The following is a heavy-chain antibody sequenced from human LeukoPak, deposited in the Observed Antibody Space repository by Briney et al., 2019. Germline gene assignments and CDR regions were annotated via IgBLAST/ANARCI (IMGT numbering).Heavy chain of an antibody. CDR2: INSNNGGT. J-gene: IGHJ5*02. D-gene: IGHD6-19*01. V-gene: IGHV1-2*02. Sequence: ASVKVSCKASGYTFTGYYLHWVRQAPGQGLEWMGWINSNNGGTNSAQKFQARVTMTRGTSISTAYMELSSLTSDDTAVYYCARHSRQWLSNNWFDPWGQGTLVTVSS. CDR3: ARHSRQWLSNNWFDP. CDR1: GYTFTGYY.